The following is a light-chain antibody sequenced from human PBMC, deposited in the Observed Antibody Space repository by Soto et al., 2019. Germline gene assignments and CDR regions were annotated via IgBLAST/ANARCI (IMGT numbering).Light chain of an antibody. V-gene: IGLV3-1*01. CDR1: KLGDKY. Sequence: SYELTQPPSVPVAPGQTASITCSGDKLGDKYACWYQQKPGQSPVLVIDQDSKRPSGIPERFSGSNSGNTATLTISGTQAMDEADYYCQAWDSSTAFVVFGGGTKLTVL. CDR2: QDS. CDR3: QAWDSSTAFVV. J-gene: IGLJ2*01.